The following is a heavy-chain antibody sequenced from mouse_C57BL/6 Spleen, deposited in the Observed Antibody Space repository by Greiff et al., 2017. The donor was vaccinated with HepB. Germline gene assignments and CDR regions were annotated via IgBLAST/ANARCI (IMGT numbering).Heavy chain of an antibody. CDR2: IYPGDGDT. J-gene: IGHJ4*01. Sequence: QVQLKESGPELVKPGASVKISCKASGYAFSSSWMNWVKQRPGKGLEWIGRIYPGDGDTNYNGKFKGKATLTADKSSSTAYMQLSSLTSEDSAVYFCARTSTVVAGNAMDYWGQGTSVTVSS. V-gene: IGHV1-82*01. D-gene: IGHD1-1*01. CDR3: ARTSTVVAGNAMDY. CDR1: GYAFSSSW.